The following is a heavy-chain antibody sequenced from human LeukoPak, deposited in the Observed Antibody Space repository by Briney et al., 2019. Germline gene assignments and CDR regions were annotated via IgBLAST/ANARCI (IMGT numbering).Heavy chain of an antibody. CDR2: ISSSSTFI. Sequence: GGSLRLSCAASGFTFSSYSMNWVRQAPGKGLEWVSSISSSSTFIYYADSVKGRFTISRDNAKNSLYLQMNSLRAEDTAVYYCARAYCTSTTCYIAFGTWGQGTMVTVSS. D-gene: IGHD2-2*02. CDR3: ARAYCTSTTCYIAFGT. V-gene: IGHV3-21*01. CDR1: GFTFSSYS. J-gene: IGHJ3*02.